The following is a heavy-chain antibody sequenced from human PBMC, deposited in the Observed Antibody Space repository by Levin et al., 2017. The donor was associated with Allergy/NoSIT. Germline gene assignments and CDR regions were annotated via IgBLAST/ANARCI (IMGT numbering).Heavy chain of an antibody. J-gene: IGHJ4*02. CDR3: AKGHNNGVWNYFDY. CDR2: INHSGST. D-gene: IGHD2-8*01. Sequence: PSETLSLTCAVYGGSFSNYYWSWIRQPPGKGLEWIGEINHSGSTNYNPSLKSRVTISVGTSKNQFSLKLTSVTAADTAVYFCAKGHNNGVWNYFDYWGQGILVTVSS. CDR1: GGSFSNYY. V-gene: IGHV4-34*01.